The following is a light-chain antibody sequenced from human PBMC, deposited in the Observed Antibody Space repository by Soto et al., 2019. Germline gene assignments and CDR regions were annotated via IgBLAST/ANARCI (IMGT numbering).Light chain of an antibody. V-gene: IGKV3-15*01. CDR3: QQYNIWPWT. J-gene: IGKJ1*01. CDR1: QSVSSSY. CDR2: GAS. Sequence: EIVMTQSPATMSVSPGERATLSCRASQSVSSSYLAWYQQKPGQAPRLLIYGASTRATGIPARFSGSRSGTEFTLTISSLQSEDFAVYYCQQYNIWPWTFGQGTKVDIK.